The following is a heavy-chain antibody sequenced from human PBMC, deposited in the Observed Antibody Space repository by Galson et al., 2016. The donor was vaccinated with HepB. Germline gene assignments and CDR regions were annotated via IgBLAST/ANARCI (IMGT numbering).Heavy chain of an antibody. D-gene: IGHD2-15*01. CDR3: AIFDLGYCSGGSCSR. Sequence: TLSLTCAVSGGSVSSNYWWTWVRQPPGQGLEWIGEIFHSGSTNYNPSLKSRVTISLDKSKDQFSLKLNSVTAADTAVYYCAIFDLGYCSGGSCSRWGQGILVTVSS. CDR2: IFHSGST. J-gene: IGHJ4*02. CDR1: GGSVSSNYW. V-gene: IGHV4-4*02.